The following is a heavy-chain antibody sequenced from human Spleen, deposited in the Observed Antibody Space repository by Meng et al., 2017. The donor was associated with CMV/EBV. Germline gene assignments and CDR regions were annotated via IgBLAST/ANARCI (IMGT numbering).Heavy chain of an antibody. V-gene: IGHV4-61*02. CDR3: AREYGRDGYNWYFDY. D-gene: IGHD5-24*01. Sequence: GSISSGSYYWSWIRQPAGKGLEWIGRIYTSGSTNYNPSLKSRVTISVDTSKNQFSLKLSSVTAADTAVYYCAREYGRDGYNWYFDYWGQGTLVTVSS. CDR1: GSISSGSYY. CDR2: IYTSGST. J-gene: IGHJ4*02.